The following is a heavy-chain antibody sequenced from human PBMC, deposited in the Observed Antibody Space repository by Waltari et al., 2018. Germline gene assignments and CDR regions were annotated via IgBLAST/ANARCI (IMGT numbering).Heavy chain of an antibody. V-gene: IGHV4-59*01. CDR1: GGSISSYY. Sequence: QVQLQESGPGLVKPSETLSLTCTVSGGSISSYYWSWIRQPPGKGLEGNGYIYYRGSTNDNPSLKSRVTISVDTSKNQFSLKLSSVTAADTAVYYCARGDGIWSGYYFLEPWGQGTLVTVSS. CDR3: ARGDGIWSGYYFLEP. J-gene: IGHJ5*02. CDR2: IYYRGST. D-gene: IGHD3-3*01.